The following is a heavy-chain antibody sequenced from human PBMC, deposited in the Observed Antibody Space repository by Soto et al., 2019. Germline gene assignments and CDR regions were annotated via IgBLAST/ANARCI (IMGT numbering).Heavy chain of an antibody. J-gene: IGHJ6*02. D-gene: IGHD3-3*01. CDR3: AREGKNKVLEWLLSPPPFGMDV. CDR1: GCTFSSYA. V-gene: IGHV3-48*02. CDR2: ISSSSSTI. Sequence: PGGSLRLSCAASGCTFSSYAMSWVRQAPGKGLEWVSAISSSSSTIYYADSVKGRFTISRDNAKNSLYLQMNSLRDEDTAVYYCAREGKNKVLEWLLSPPPFGMDVWGQGTTVTVSS.